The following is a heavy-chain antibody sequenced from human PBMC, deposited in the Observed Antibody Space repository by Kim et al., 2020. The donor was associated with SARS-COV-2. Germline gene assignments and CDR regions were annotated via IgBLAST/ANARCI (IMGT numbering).Heavy chain of an antibody. CDR2: VSGSGGST. V-gene: IGHV3-23*01. CDR1: GFTFSRHA. D-gene: IGHD5-12*01. CDR3: AKGIRDGYNSYYYYGMDV. J-gene: IGHJ6*02. Sequence: GGSLRLSCAASGFTFSRHAMSWVRQAPGKGLEWVSAVSGSGGSTYYADSVKGRFTLSRDNSRDTLYLQMSNLRAEDTAVYYCAKGIRDGYNSYYYYGMDVWGQGTTVTVSS.